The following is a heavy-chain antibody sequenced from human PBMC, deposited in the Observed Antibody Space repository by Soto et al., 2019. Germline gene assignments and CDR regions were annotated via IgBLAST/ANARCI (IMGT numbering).Heavy chain of an antibody. V-gene: IGHV3-48*03. Sequence: GGSLRLSCAASGFTFSSYEMNWVRQAPGKGLEWVSYISSSGSTIYYADSVKGRFTISGDNAKNSLYLQMNSLRAEDTAVYYCAREFGYSSSWYGYYYYGMDVWGQGTTVTVSS. CDR3: AREFGYSSSWYGYYYYGMDV. CDR2: ISSSGSTI. J-gene: IGHJ6*02. D-gene: IGHD6-13*01. CDR1: GFTFSSYE.